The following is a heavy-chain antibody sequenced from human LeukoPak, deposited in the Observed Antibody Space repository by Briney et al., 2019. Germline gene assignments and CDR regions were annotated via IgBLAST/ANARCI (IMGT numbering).Heavy chain of an antibody. D-gene: IGHD4-11*01. V-gene: IGHV4-39*01. CDR3: ARPSVSDYRIDP. J-gene: IGHJ5*02. Sequence: WVRQAPGKGLEWIGSIYYSGSTYYNPSLKSRVTISVDTSKNQFSLKLSSVTAADTAVYYCARPSVSDYRIDPWGQGTLVTVSS. CDR2: IYYSGST.